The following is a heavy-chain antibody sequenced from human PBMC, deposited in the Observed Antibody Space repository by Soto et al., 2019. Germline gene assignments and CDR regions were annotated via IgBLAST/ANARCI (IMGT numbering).Heavy chain of an antibody. CDR1: GGSISSGDYY. CDR2: IYYSGST. CDR3: ARASLPAAMYY. J-gene: IGHJ4*02. D-gene: IGHD2-2*01. V-gene: IGHV4-30-4*01. Sequence: ASETLSLTCTVSGGSISSGDYYWSWIRQPPGKGLEWIGYIYYSGSTYYNPSLKSRVTISVDTSKNQFSLKLSSVTAADTAVYYCARASLPAAMYYWGQGTLVTVSS.